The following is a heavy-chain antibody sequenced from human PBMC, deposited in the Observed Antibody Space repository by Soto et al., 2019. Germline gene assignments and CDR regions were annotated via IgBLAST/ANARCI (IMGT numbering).Heavy chain of an antibody. J-gene: IGHJ6*02. CDR3: ARAGDIVVVPAPRGNYGMDV. CDR1: GGTFSSYA. V-gene: IGHV1-69*01. D-gene: IGHD2-2*01. Sequence: QVQLVQSGAEVKKPGSSVKVSCKASGGTFSSYAISWVRQAPGQGLEWMGGIIPIFGTANYAQNFQGRVTITADESTSTAYMELSSLRSEDTAVYYCARAGDIVVVPAPRGNYGMDVWGQGTTVTVSS. CDR2: IIPIFGTA.